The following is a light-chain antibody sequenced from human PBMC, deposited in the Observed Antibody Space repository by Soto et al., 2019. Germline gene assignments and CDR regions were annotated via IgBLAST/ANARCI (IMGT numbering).Light chain of an antibody. CDR3: QQSYSTPIT. Sequence: IQMTQSPSTLSAPVGDKVTITCRASQSISSWLAWYQQKPGKAPKLLIYDASSLESGVPSRFSGSGSGTEFTLTISSLQPEDFATYYCQQSYSTPITFGQGTRLEIK. V-gene: IGKV1-5*01. CDR2: DAS. J-gene: IGKJ5*01. CDR1: QSISSW.